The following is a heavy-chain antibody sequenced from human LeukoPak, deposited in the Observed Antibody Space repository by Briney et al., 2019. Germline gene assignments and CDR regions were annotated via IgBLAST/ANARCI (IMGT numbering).Heavy chain of an antibody. CDR1: GGSFSGYY. CDR2: INHGGST. D-gene: IGHD6-19*01. J-gene: IGHJ4*02. Sequence: SETLSLTCAVYGGSFSGYYWFWIRQPPGKGLEWIGEINHGGSTNYNPSLKSRVTISVDTSKNQFSLKLSSVTAADTAVYYCASAVADNSFDYWGQGTLVTVSS. CDR3: ASAVADNSFDY. V-gene: IGHV4-34*01.